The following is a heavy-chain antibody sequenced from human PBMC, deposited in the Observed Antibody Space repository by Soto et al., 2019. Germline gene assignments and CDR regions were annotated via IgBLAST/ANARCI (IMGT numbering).Heavy chain of an antibody. CDR1: GGSISSSSYY. CDR3: AGYGSGSPYYYYYGMDV. CDR2: IYYSGST. D-gene: IGHD3-10*01. Sequence: SETLSLTCTVSGGSISSSSYYWGWIRQPPGKGLEWIGSIYYSGSTYYNPSLKSRVTISVDTSKNQFSLKLSSVTAADTAVYYCAGYGSGSPYYYYYGMDVWGQGTTVTSP. V-gene: IGHV4-39*01. J-gene: IGHJ6*02.